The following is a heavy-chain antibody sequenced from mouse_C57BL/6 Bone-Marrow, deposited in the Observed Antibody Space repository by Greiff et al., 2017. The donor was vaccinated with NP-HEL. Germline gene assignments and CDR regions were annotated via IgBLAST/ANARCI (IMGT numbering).Heavy chain of an antibody. J-gene: IGHJ3*01. CDR1: GYTFTSYW. CDR2: INPSSGYT. V-gene: IGHV1-7*01. D-gene: IGHD2-4*01. Sequence: QVQPKESGAELAKPGASVKLSCKASGYTFTSYWMHWVKQRPGQGLEWIGYINPSSGYTKYNQKFKDKATLTADKSSSTAYMQLSSLTYEDSAVYYCAREEYDYGFAYWGQGTLVTVSA. CDR3: AREEYDYGFAY.